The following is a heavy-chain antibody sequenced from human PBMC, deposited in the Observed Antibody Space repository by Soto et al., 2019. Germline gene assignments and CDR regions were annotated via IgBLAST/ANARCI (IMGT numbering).Heavy chain of an antibody. J-gene: IGHJ6*02. Sequence: AGGSLRLSCAASGFTFSSYAMSWVRQAPGKGLEWVSAISGTGGTTYYAAPVKGRFTISRDDSKNTLYLQMNSLKTEDTAVYYCTTDLQFGEPSYYYGMDVWGQGTTVTVSS. CDR3: TTDLQFGEPSYYYGMDV. D-gene: IGHD3-10*01. V-gene: IGHV3-23*01. CDR2: ISGTGGTT. CDR1: GFTFSSYA.